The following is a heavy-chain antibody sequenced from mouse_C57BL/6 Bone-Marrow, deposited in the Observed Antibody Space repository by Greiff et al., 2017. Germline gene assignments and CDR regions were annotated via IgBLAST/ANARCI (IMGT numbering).Heavy chain of an antibody. Sequence: EVKLVESGEGLVKPGGSLKLSCAASGFTFSSYAMSWVRQTPEKRLEWVAYISSGGDYIYYADTVKGRFTIARDNARNTLYLQMSSLKSEDTAMYYCTRAPSWYFDVWGTGTTVTGSS. CDR3: TRAPSWYFDV. CDR2: ISSGGDYI. V-gene: IGHV5-9-1*02. CDR1: GFTFSSYA. J-gene: IGHJ1*03.